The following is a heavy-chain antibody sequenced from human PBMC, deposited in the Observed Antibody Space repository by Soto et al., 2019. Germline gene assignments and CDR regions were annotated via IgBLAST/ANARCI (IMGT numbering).Heavy chain of an antibody. CDR1: GGSISSSNW. CDR2: IYHSGST. J-gene: IGHJ5*02. V-gene: IGHV4-4*02. D-gene: IGHD6-13*01. CDR3: ARDLVVAAATNWFDP. Sequence: SETLSLTCAVSGGSISSSNWWSWVRQPPGKGLEWIGEIYHSGSTNYNPSLKSRVTISVDKSKNQFSLKLSSVTAADTAVYYCARDLVVAAATNWFDPWGKGTLVTVSS.